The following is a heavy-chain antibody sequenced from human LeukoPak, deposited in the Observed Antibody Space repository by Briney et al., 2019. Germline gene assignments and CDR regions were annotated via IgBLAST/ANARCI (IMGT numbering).Heavy chain of an antibody. D-gene: IGHD6-25*01. J-gene: IGHJ6*03. CDR3: ARKGIGSSRYQNMDV. CDR2: ISIDGGRT. CDR1: GFSLSSYA. Sequence: GGSLRLSCAASGFSLSSYAMSWVRQAPGKGPEWVSTISIDGGRTYYADSVKGRFTVSRDTSKNTLYLQMNSLRAEDTAVYYCARKGIGSSRYQNMDVWGKGTTVTVSS. V-gene: IGHV3-23*01.